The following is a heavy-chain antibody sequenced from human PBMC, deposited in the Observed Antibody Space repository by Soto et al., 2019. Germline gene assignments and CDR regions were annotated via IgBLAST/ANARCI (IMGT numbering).Heavy chain of an antibody. CDR2: VSGSSTYI. CDR1: DFSLSSHS. CDR3: VTAPSRVAAGWFDS. D-gene: IGHD6-25*01. J-gene: IGHJ5*01. V-gene: IGHV3-21*06. Sequence: GGSLRLSCAASDFSLSSHSMNWVRQAPGGGLEWVSTVSGSSTYIYYADSVKGRFTISRDNARNSLYLQMNGLRAEDTALYYCVTAPSRVAAGWFDSWGQGTLVTVSS.